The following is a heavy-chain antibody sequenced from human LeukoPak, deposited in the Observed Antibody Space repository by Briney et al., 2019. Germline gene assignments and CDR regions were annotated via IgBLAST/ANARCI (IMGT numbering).Heavy chain of an antibody. CDR2: INPSGGST. CDR3: ARDGGSGSNTSYFDY. D-gene: IGHD3-10*01. J-gene: IGHJ4*02. V-gene: IGHV1-46*01. Sequence: ASVKVSCKASGYTFTSYYMHWVRQAPGQGLEWRGIINPSGGSTSYAQKFQGRVTMTRDTSTSTVYMELSSLRSEDTAVYYCARDGGSGSNTSYFDYWGQGTLVTVSS. CDR1: GYTFTSYY.